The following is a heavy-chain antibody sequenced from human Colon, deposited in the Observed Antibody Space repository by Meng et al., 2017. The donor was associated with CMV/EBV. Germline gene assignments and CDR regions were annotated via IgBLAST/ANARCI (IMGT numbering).Heavy chain of an antibody. Sequence: GESLKISCVGSGFIFSSAWMTWVRQAPGKGLELVGRITSKNAGGATEYAAPVKGRFTVSRDDAKNTFYLEMDNMKTDDTAIYYCTTDRGAEGSNGKRSDFEVWGRGTVVTVSS. D-gene: IGHD3-10*01. CDR2: ITSKNAGGAT. CDR1: GFIFSSAW. CDR3: TTDRGAEGSNGKRSDFEV. J-gene: IGHJ3*01. V-gene: IGHV3-15*05.